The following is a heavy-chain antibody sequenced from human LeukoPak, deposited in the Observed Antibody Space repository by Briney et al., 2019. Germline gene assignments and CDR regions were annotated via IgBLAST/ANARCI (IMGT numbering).Heavy chain of an antibody. CDR3: ARHDHSDFGDPNWFDP. CDR1: GGSISSSTYY. Sequence: SETLSLTCTVSGGSISSSTYYWGWIRQPPGKGLEWIGNIDYSGSTHYNPSLRSRVTISVDTSKNQFSLKVNSVTAADTAVYYCARHDHSDFGDPNWFDPWGQGTLFTVSS. V-gene: IGHV4-39*01. J-gene: IGHJ5*02. CDR2: IDYSGST. D-gene: IGHD4-17*01.